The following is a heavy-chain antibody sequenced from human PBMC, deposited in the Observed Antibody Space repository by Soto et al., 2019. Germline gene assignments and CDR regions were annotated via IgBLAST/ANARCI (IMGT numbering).Heavy chain of an antibody. CDR2: IIPILGIA. J-gene: IGHJ4*02. Sequence: SVKVSCKASGGTFSSYTISWLRQAPGQGLERMGRIIPILGIANYAQKFQGRVTITADKSTSTAYMELSSLRSEDTAVYYCARLYYYGSGGDYWGQGTLVTVSS. V-gene: IGHV1-69*02. D-gene: IGHD3-10*01. CDR1: GGTFSSYT. CDR3: ARLYYYGSGGDY.